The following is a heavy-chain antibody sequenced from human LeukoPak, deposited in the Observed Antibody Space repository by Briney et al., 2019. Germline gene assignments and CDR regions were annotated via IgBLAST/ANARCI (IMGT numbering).Heavy chain of an antibody. CDR2: MNPDTGNT. CDR3: ARGALGGRALLNC. J-gene: IGHJ4*02. CDR1: GYTFTSHD. D-gene: IGHD1-26*01. Sequence: ASVKVSCKASGYTFTSHDINWVRQAPGQGLEWMGWMNPDTGNTGYAQKFRGRVTMTSNTSMSTAYMELSSLRSEDTAVYYCARGALGGRALLNCWGQGTLVTVSS. V-gene: IGHV1-8*01.